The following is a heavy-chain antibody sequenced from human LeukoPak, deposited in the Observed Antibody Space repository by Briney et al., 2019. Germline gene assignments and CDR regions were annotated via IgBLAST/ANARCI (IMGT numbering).Heavy chain of an antibody. V-gene: IGHV5-51*01. CDR1: GYTFNSYW. J-gene: IGHJ4*02. D-gene: IGHD6-19*01. CDR2: IYPGDSDT. Sequence: GESLKISCKGSGYTFNSYWIGWVRQMPGAGLEWMGIIYPGDSDTRYSPSSQGQVTISADKSISTAYLQWSSLKASDSAMYYCARRYGSALYGVFDYWGQGTLVIVSS. CDR3: ARRYGSALYGVFDY.